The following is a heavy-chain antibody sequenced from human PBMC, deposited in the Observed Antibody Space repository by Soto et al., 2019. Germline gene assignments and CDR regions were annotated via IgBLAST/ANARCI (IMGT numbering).Heavy chain of an antibody. V-gene: IGHV3-64*01. Sequence: GGSLRLSCAASGFIFSSYAMHWVRQAPGKGLEYVSAINPNGDRTYYANSVKGRFTISRDNSKSTLYLQMGSLRTEDMAVYYCARDYYDSSGYLAFLDYWGQGTLVTVSS. CDR1: GFIFSSYA. J-gene: IGHJ4*02. D-gene: IGHD3-22*01. CDR2: INPNGDRT. CDR3: ARDYYDSSGYLAFLDY.